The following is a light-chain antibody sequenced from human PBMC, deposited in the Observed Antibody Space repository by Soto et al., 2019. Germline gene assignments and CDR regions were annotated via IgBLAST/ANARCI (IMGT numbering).Light chain of an antibody. J-gene: IGKJ2*01. V-gene: IGKV1-33*01. CDR2: DAS. CDR3: QQYDNRPYP. Sequence: DIQMTQSPSSLSASVGDRLTITCQASQDISNYLNWYQQKPGKAPKLLIYDASNLQAGVPSRCRGSGSGTDFTLTISSLQPEGIATEYLQQYDNRPYPFGQGTKLEIK. CDR1: QDISNY.